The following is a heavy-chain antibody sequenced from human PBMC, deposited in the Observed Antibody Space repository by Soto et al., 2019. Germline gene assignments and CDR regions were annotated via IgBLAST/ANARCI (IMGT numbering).Heavy chain of an antibody. D-gene: IGHD2-15*01. V-gene: IGHV3-64D*08. CDR1: GFTISHYA. Sequence: PGGSLRLSCSASGFTISHYAMHWVRQAPGKGLEYVSAISINGGSSNGGSTYYADSVKGRFTISRDNSKNTLYLQMSTLRVEDTAVYYCVKGGGSNYWDWFDPWGRGTLVTVSS. CDR3: VKGGGSNYWDWFDP. J-gene: IGHJ5*02. CDR2: ISINGGSSNGGST.